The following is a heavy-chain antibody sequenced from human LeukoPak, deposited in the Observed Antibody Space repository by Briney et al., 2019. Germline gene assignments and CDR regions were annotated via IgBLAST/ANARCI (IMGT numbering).Heavy chain of an antibody. J-gene: IGHJ4*02. CDR3: TRQHCSGGTCSYVDY. D-gene: IGHD2-15*01. Sequence: HTGGSLRLSCATSGFAFSGYSMNWVRQAPGKGLEWVGLIRTKPNSYTTVYAASVKGRFTISRDDSKNTAYLQMNSLKAEDTAVYYCTRQHCSGGTCSYVDYWGQGTLVTVSS. CDR1: GFAFSGYS. V-gene: IGHV3-73*01. CDR2: IRTKPNSYTT.